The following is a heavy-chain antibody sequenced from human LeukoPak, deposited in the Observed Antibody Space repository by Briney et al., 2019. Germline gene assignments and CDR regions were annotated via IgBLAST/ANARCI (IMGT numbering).Heavy chain of an antibody. CDR3: AKDRGGGGPGKDYFDC. V-gene: IGHV3-23*01. CDR2: ITTNGGAT. Sequence: GGSLRVSCAASGFTFKNYDMNWVRQAPGKGLEWVSSITTNGGATYYADSVKGRFTISRDNSKNTLYLQMDSLRADDTAVYYCAKDRGGGGPGKDYFDCWDQGILVTVPQ. D-gene: IGHD2-15*01. J-gene: IGHJ4*02. CDR1: GFTFKNYD.